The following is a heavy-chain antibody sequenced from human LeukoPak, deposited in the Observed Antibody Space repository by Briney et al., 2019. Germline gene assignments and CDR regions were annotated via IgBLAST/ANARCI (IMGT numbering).Heavy chain of an antibody. D-gene: IGHD6-19*01. CDR3: AREYSSGWYNGRVYFDY. CDR2: INPNSGGT. J-gene: IGHJ4*02. V-gene: IGHV1-2*04. CDR1: GYTFTGYY. Sequence: ASVKVSCKASGYTFTGYYMHWVRQAPGQGLEWMGWINPNSGGTNYAQKFQGWVTMTRDTSISTAYMELSRLRSDDTAVYYCAREYSSGWYNGRVYFDYWGQGTLVTVSS.